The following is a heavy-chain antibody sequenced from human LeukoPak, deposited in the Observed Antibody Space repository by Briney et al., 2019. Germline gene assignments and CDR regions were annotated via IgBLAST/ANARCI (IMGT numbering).Heavy chain of an antibody. V-gene: IGHV4-39*01. CDR2: IYYSGST. J-gene: IGHJ4*02. D-gene: IGHD3-22*01. Sequence: SETLSLTCTVSGGSISSSSYYWGWIRQPPGKGLEWIGSIYYSGSTYYNPSLKSRVTISVDTSKNQFSLKLGSVTAADTAVYYCARHYYDSSGYLMGMGGYFDYWGQGTLVTVSS. CDR1: GGSISSSSYY. CDR3: ARHYYDSSGYLMGMGGYFDY.